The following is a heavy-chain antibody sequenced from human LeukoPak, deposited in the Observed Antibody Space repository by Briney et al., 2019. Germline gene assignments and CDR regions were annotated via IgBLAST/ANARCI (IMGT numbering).Heavy chain of an antibody. CDR2: ISSSSSYI. V-gene: IGHV3-21*01. J-gene: IGHJ4*02. CDR1: GFTFSSYS. CDR3: ARDRWDSSWLYYFDY. D-gene: IGHD6-13*01. Sequence: GGSLRLSCAASGFTFSSYSMNWVRLAPGKGLEWVSSISSSSSYIYYADSVKGRFTISRDNAKNSLYLQMNSLRAEDTAVYYCARDRWDSSWLYYFDYWGQGTLVTVSS.